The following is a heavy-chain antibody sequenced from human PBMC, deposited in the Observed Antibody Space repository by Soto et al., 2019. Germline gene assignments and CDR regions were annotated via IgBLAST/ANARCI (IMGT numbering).Heavy chain of an antibody. Sequence: PSETLSLTCSVSGGTISSSSYYWAWIRQPPGKGLEWIGSIYFSGSTHYDSSLKSRVTISVDTSNNQFSLNLSSVTTADTAMYYCARQHSYCTSTRCYTSWFDPWGQGTLVTVSS. CDR3: ARQHSYCTSTRCYTSWFDP. D-gene: IGHD2-2*01. J-gene: IGHJ5*02. CDR2: IYFSGST. CDR1: GGTISSSSYY. V-gene: IGHV4-39*01.